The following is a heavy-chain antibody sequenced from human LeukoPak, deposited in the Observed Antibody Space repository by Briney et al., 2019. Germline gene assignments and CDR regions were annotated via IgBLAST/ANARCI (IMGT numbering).Heavy chain of an antibody. J-gene: IGHJ4*02. V-gene: IGHV3-74*01. D-gene: IGHD5-24*01. CDR3: ASPRYSYGVPTDY. Sequence: PGGSLRLSCAASGFTFSSYWMHWVRQAPGKGLVWVSRINGDGSSTSCADSVKGRFTISRDNAKNTLYLQMNSLRAEDTAVYYCASPRYSYGVPTDYWGQGTLVTVSS. CDR2: INGDGSST. CDR1: GFTFSSYW.